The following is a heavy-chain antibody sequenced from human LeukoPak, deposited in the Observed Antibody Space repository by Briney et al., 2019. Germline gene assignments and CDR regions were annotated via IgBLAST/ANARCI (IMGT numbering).Heavy chain of an antibody. D-gene: IGHD5-18*01. CDR1: GFTFSDYY. Sequence: PGGSLRLSCAASGFTFSDYYMSWIRQAPGKGLEWVSAISGSGGSTYYADSVKGRFTISRDNSKNTLYLQMNSLRAEDTAVYYCAKGNGYTVPPFDYWGQGTLVTVSS. CDR2: ISGSGGST. V-gene: IGHV3-23*01. CDR3: AKGNGYTVPPFDY. J-gene: IGHJ4*02.